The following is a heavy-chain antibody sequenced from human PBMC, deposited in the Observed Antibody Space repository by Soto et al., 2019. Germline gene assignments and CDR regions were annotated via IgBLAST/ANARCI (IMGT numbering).Heavy chain of an antibody. J-gene: IGHJ6*02. V-gene: IGHV1-46*01. Sequence: GASVKVSCKASGYTFTSYYMHWVRQAPGQGLEWMGVINPSGGSTSYAQKFQGRVTMTRDTSTSTVYMELSSLRSEDTAVYYCARDPPFSGIRRGTPLMDVWGQGTTVTVSS. D-gene: IGHD6-19*01. CDR3: ARDPPFSGIRRGTPLMDV. CDR2: INPSGGST. CDR1: GYTFTSYY.